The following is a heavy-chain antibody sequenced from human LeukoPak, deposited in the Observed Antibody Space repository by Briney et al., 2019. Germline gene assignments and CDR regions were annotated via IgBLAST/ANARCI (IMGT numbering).Heavy chain of an antibody. CDR1: GYTLTELS. CDR2: FDPEDGET. Sequence: GASVKVSCKVSGYTLTELSMHWVRQAPGKGLEWMGGFDPEDGETIYAQKFQGRVTMTRNTSISTAYMELSSLRSEDTAVYYCARRPSKYYDILTGYYRSEFDYWGQGTLVTVSS. CDR3: ARRPSKYYDILTGYYRSEFDY. J-gene: IGHJ4*02. V-gene: IGHV1-24*01. D-gene: IGHD3-9*01.